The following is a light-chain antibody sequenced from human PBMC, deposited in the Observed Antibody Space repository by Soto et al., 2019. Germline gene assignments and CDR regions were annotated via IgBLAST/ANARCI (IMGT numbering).Light chain of an antibody. CDR1: SSDVGDYNY. CDR3: SSYTSSNTCV. V-gene: IGLV2-14*01. CDR2: DVS. J-gene: IGLJ1*01. Sequence: QSVLTQPASVSGPPGQSITISCTGTSSDVGDYNYVSWYQQHPGKAPKLMIYDVSNRPSGVSNRFSGSKSGNTASLTISGLQAEDEADYYCSSYTSSNTCVFGTGTKVTVL.